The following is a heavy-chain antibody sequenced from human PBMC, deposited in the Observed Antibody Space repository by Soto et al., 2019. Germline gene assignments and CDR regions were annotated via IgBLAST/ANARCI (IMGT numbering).Heavy chain of an antibody. D-gene: IGHD6-13*01. Sequence: SETLSLTCAVSGGSISSSNWWSWVRQPPGKGLEWIGEIYHSGSTNYNPSLKSRVTISVDKSKNQFSLKLSSVTAADTAVYYCARGVAAAGEGLYYYYGMDVWGQGTTVTVSS. CDR2: IYHSGST. CDR3: ARGVAAAGEGLYYYYGMDV. J-gene: IGHJ6*02. CDR1: GGSISSSNW. V-gene: IGHV4-4*02.